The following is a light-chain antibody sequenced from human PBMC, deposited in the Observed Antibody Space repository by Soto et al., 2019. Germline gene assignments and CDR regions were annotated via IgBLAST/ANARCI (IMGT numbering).Light chain of an antibody. CDR1: SSDVGGYNY. CDR2: DVI. J-gene: IGLJ2*01. CDR3: CSYAGSYTEV. V-gene: IGLV2-11*01. Sequence: QSALTQPASVSGSPGQSITISCAGTSSDVGGYNYVSWYQQHPGKAPKLMIYDVIKRPSGVPDRFSGSKSGNTASLTISGLQAEDEGDYYCCSYAGSYTEVFGGGTKLTVL.